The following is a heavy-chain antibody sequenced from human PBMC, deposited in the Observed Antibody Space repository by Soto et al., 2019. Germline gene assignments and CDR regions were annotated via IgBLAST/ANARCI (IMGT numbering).Heavy chain of an antibody. J-gene: IGHJ6*03. Sequence: GASVKVSCKASGYTFTSYGISWVRQAPGQGLEWMGWISAYNGNTNYAQKLQGRVTMTTDTSTSTAYMELRSLRSDDTAVYYCARLIGGCSYLYYYYYMDVWGKGTKVTVSS. CDR3: ARLIGGCSYLYYYYYMDV. D-gene: IGHD2-15*01. V-gene: IGHV1-18*01. CDR1: GYTFTSYG. CDR2: ISAYNGNT.